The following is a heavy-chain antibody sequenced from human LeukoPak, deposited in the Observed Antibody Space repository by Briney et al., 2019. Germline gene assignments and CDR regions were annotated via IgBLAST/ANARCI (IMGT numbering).Heavy chain of an antibody. J-gene: IGHJ5*02. Sequence: GGSLRLSCATSGFTFNIYTMVWLRQAPGKGLEWVAVLRGDGTTKFYTDSVKDRFTISRDTAKNTLFLQMSSLRADDTAVYYCARDWGLDTWGQGTLVAVSS. CDR2: LRGDGTTK. V-gene: IGHV3-30*04. D-gene: IGHD3-16*01. CDR1: GFTFNIYT. CDR3: ARDWGLDT.